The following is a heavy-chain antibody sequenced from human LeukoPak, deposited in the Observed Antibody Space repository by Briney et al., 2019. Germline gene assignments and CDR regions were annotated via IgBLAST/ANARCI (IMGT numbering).Heavy chain of an antibody. CDR3: AVGNTY. V-gene: IGHV1-2*02. CDR1: GCTFTGYY. CDR2: INPNSGDT. J-gene: IGHJ4*02. Sequence: ASVKVSCKASGCTFTGYYMHWVRQAPGQGLQWMGWINPNSGDTNYAQKFQGRVTMTRDTSISTAYMELSRLRSNDTAVYYCAVGNTYWGQGTLVTVSS. D-gene: IGHD7-27*01.